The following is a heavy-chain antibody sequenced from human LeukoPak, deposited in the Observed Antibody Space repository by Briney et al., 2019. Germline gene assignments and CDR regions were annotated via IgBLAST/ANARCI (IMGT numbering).Heavy chain of an antibody. Sequence: GGALRLSCAAPGFTFIKYLMLWVRQAPRKGLESVSRINTDGTVTTYADSLKGRFTVSRDNAHNTMFMQKNHGRDEDTALYYSATKQWLAPPPDSWGQGTPVTVSS. CDR2: INTDGTVT. V-gene: IGHV3-74*01. D-gene: IGHD6-19*01. CDR3: ATKQWLAPPPDS. CDR1: GFTFIKYL. J-gene: IGHJ4*02.